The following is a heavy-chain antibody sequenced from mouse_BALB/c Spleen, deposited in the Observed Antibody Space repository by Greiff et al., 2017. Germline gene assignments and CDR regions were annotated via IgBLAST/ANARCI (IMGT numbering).Heavy chain of an antibody. J-gene: IGHJ2*01. D-gene: IGHD1-1*01. CDR2: IYPGDGDT. Sequence: QVQLQQSGAELARPGASVKLSCKASGYTFTSYWMQWVKQRPGQGLEWIGAIYPGDGDTRYTQKFKGKATLTADKSSSTAYMQLSSLASEDSAVYYCARSDYGSPFYWGQGTTLTVSS. CDR3: ARSDYGSPFY. V-gene: IGHV1-87*01. CDR1: GYTFTSYW.